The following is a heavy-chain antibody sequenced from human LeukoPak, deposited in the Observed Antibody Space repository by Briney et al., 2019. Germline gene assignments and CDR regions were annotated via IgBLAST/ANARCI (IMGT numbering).Heavy chain of an antibody. Sequence: SETLSLTCTVSGGSISSYYCSWIRQPPGKGLEWVGYIYYSGSTNYNPSLKSRVTISVDTSRNRFSLKLSSVTAADTAVYYCARLRLVREFDYWGQGTLVTVSS. CDR2: IYYSGST. D-gene: IGHD6-19*01. CDR3: ARLRLVREFDY. J-gene: IGHJ4*02. CDR1: GGSISSYY. V-gene: IGHV4-59*08.